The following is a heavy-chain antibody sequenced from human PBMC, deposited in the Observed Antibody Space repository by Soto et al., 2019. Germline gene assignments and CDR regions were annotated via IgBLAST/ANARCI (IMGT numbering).Heavy chain of an antibody. CDR3: AREGSPGVGCNNWAFDM. CDR1: GFTFSSHN. CDR2: ISYNGGFK. J-gene: IGHJ3*02. D-gene: IGHD1-1*01. Sequence: QAQLVESGGGVVQPGRSLRLSCAASGFTFSSHNMHWVRQAPGKGLEWVAVISYNGGFKYHARSVEGRFTVSRDNSKNTLFVQMNRLTDDDTAVYYCAREGSPGVGCNNWAFDMWGQGTMVTVSS. V-gene: IGHV3-30-3*01.